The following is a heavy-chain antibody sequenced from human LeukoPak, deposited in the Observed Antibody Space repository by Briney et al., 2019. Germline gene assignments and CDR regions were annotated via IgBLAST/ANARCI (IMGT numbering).Heavy chain of an antibody. CDR2: ISAYNGNT. V-gene: IGHV1-18*01. J-gene: IGHJ4*02. D-gene: IGHD2-15*01. CDR3: ARSGGYLEPFDY. CDR1: GYTFTSYG. Sequence: ASVKVSCKASGYTFTSYGISWVRQAPGQGLEWMGWISAYNGNTNYAQKLQGRVTMTTDTSTSTACMELRSLRSDDTAVYYCARSGGYLEPFDYWGQGTLVTVSS.